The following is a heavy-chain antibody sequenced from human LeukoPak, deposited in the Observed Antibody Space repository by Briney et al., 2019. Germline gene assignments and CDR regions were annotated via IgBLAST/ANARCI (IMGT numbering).Heavy chain of an antibody. CDR3: ARGFPTTRFYNYYYYMDV. CDR2: MNPNSGNT. CDR1: GYTFTSYD. V-gene: IGHV1-8*01. Sequence: GASVKVSCKASGYTFTSYDINWVRQATGQGLEWMGWMNPNSGNTGYAQKFQGRVTMTRNTSISTAYMELSSLRSEDTAVYYCARGFPTTRFYNYYYYMDVWGKGTTVTVSS. J-gene: IGHJ6*03. D-gene: IGHD1-1*01.